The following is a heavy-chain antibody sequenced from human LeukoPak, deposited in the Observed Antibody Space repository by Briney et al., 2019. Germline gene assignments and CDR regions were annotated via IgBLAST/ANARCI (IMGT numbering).Heavy chain of an antibody. Sequence: GGSLRLSCAASGFTFSSYSMNWVRQAPGKGLEWVSSISSSSSYIYYADSVKGRFAISRDNAKNSLFLQMNSLRVEDTAVYYCARHVVAVGFDYWGQGTLVTVSS. D-gene: IGHD3-22*01. V-gene: IGHV3-21*01. CDR1: GFTFSSYS. CDR3: ARHVVAVGFDY. CDR2: ISSSSSYI. J-gene: IGHJ4*02.